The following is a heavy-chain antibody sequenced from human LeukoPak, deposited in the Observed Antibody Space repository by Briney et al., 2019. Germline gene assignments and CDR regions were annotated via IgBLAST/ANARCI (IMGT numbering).Heavy chain of an antibody. J-gene: IGHJ5*01. CDR1: GFTFRTYW. Sequence: GGSLRLSCAASGFTFRTYWMRWVRQAPGRGLEWVANIHPDGIEKYHVDSVKGRFTIFRDNARNLLYLQLSSLRADDTAVYYCSRGDDFSGDSWGQGTLVTVSS. CDR2: IHPDGIEK. D-gene: IGHD2-21*02. V-gene: IGHV3-7*04. CDR3: SRGDDFSGDS.